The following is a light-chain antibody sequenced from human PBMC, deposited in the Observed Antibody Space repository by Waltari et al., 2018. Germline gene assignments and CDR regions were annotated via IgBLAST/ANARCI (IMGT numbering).Light chain of an antibody. CDR2: EVN. J-gene: IGLJ3*02. CDR3: SSYAGTNIHWM. Sequence: QSALTQPASVSGSPGQSITIPCTGTTSDGGSYDLVSCYQQPPGKVPKLMIYEVNKRPSGVSSRFSGSKSVNTASLTISGLQADDEADYYCSSYAGTNIHWMFGGGTKLTVL. CDR1: TSDGGSYDL. V-gene: IGLV2-23*02.